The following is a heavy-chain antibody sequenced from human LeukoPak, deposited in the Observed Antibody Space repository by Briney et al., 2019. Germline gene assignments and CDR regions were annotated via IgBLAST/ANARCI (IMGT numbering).Heavy chain of an antibody. D-gene: IGHD6-6*01. CDR3: ARGDGSSSDY. Sequence: SETLSLTCTVSGGSISSYYWSWIRQPPGKGLEWIGYIYYSGGTNYNPSLKSRVTISVDTSKNQFSLKLSSVTAADTAVYYCARGDGSSSDYWGQGTLVTVSS. CDR1: GGSISSYY. V-gene: IGHV4-59*01. CDR2: IYYSGGT. J-gene: IGHJ4*02.